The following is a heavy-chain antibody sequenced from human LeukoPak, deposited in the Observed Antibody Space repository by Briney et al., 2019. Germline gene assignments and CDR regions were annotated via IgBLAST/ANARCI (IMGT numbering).Heavy chain of an antibody. D-gene: IGHD5-12*01. Sequence: ASVKVSCKASGYTFTGYYMHWVRQAPGQGLEWMGRFNPNTGGTNYAQKFQGRVTMTRDTSISTAYMELSRLRSDDTAAYYCARVRAKTGGSSDYDILYAFDIWGQGTMVTVSS. J-gene: IGHJ3*02. V-gene: IGHV1-2*06. CDR1: GYTFTGYY. CDR2: FNPNTGGT. CDR3: ARVRAKTGGSSDYDILYAFDI.